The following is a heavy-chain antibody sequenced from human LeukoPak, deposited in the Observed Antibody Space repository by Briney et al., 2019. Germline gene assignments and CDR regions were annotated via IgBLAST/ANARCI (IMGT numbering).Heavy chain of an antibody. CDR1: GGSISSSSYY. J-gene: IGHJ6*03. Sequence: SETLSLTCTVSGGSISSSSYYWSWIRQPPGKGLEWIGEINHSGSTNYNPSLKSRVTISVDTSKNQFSLKLSSVTAADTAVYYCARHGIAARPLYYYYYYMDVWGKGTTVTVSS. D-gene: IGHD6-6*01. V-gene: IGHV4-39*01. CDR2: INHSGST. CDR3: ARHGIAARPLYYYYYYMDV.